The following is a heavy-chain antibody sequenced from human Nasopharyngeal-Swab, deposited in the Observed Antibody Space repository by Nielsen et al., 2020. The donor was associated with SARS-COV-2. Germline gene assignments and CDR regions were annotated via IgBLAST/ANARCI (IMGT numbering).Heavy chain of an antibody. CDR3: ARADGSLFDY. D-gene: IGHD1-26*01. CDR1: GFTFSSYD. Sequence: LKISCAASGFTFSSYDMHWVRQATGKGLEWVSAIGTAGDTYYPGSVKGRFTISRENAKNSLYLQMNSLRAGDTAVYYCARADGSLFDYWGQGTLVTVSS. J-gene: IGHJ4*02. CDR2: IGTAGDT. V-gene: IGHV3-13*01.